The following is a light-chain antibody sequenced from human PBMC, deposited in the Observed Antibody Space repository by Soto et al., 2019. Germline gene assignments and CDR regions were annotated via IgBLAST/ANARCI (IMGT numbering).Light chain of an antibody. CDR3: QHQNTYSPR. V-gene: IGKV1-5*01. CDR2: GAS. Sequence: DIQIPQSPPTLSASLGDRVTITYRASQSIRHYLAWYPQMPGKAPKLLIYGASSLQSGVPSRFSGSGSGTEVTLTISSLQPDDFAACVHQHQNTYSPRLAQGIEVA. J-gene: IGKJ1*01. CDR1: QSIRHY.